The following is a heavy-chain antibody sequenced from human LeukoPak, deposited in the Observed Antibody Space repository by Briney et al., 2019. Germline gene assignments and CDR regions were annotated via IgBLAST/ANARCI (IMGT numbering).Heavy chain of an antibody. CDR2: ISGDGSIT. D-gene: IGHD5-12*01. CDR1: GFTFDDYA. J-gene: IGHJ4*02. V-gene: IGHV3-43*02. Sequence: GGSLRLSCAASGFTFDDYAMHWVRQPPGKGLECVSLISGDGSITYYADSVKGRFTISRDNSKNSMFLQMNSLRTEDTALYYCAKDNWVATRGHYGFDYWGQGTLVTVSS. CDR3: AKDNWVATRGHYGFDY.